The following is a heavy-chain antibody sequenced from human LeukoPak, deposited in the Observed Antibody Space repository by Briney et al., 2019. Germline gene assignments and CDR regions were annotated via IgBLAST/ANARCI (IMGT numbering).Heavy chain of an antibody. CDR3: ARVGGQFDYYYMDV. D-gene: IGHD3-10*01. J-gene: IGHJ6*03. Sequence: PSETLSLTCTVSGVSISSYYWSWIRQPPGKGLEWVGYIYYSGSTNYNPSLKSRVTISVDTSKNQLSLKLSSVTAADTAVYYCARVGGQFDYYYMDVWGKGTTVTVSS. CDR1: GVSISSYY. V-gene: IGHV4-59*01. CDR2: IYYSGST.